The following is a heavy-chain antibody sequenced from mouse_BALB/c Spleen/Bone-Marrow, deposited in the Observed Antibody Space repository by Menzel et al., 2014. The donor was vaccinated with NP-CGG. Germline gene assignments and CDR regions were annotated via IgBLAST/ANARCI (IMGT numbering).Heavy chain of an antibody. CDR2: ISSGGGST. V-gene: IGHV5-12-1*01. CDR3: ARLDYGNYEGGAMDY. CDR1: GFAFSSYD. D-gene: IGHD2-1*01. J-gene: IGHJ4*01. Sequence: DVKLVESGGGLVKPGGSLKLSCAASGFAFSSYDMSWVRQTPEKRLEWVAYISSGGGSTYYPDTVKGRFTISRDNAKNTPYLQMSSLKSEDTAMYYCARLDYGNYEGGAMDYWGQGTSVTVSS.